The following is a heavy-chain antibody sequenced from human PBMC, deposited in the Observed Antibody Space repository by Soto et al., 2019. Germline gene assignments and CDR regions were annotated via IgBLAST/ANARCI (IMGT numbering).Heavy chain of an antibody. CDR2: IISSSSTI. D-gene: IGHD6-13*01. V-gene: IGHV3-48*01. J-gene: IGHJ5*02. Sequence: QPGGSLRLSCAASGFTFSSYSMNWVRQAPGKGLEWVSYIISSSSTIYYADSVKGRFTISRDNAKNSLYLQMNSLRAEDTAVYYCARHPERIAQIGWFDPWGQGTLVTVSS. CDR1: GFTFSSYS. CDR3: ARHPERIAQIGWFDP.